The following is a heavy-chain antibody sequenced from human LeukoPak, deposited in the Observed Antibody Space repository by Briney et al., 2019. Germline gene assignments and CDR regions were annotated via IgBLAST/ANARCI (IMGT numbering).Heavy chain of an antibody. J-gene: IGHJ4*02. CDR1: GFTFSNYA. Sequence: PGGSPRLSCAASGFTFSNYAMSWVRQAPGKGLEWVSAVSGSGASTYYADSVKGRFTISRDNSKNTLYLQMNSLRAGDTAVYYCAKTMSTVITHFDYWGQGTLVTVSS. CDR3: AKTMSTVITHFDY. CDR2: VSGSGAST. D-gene: IGHD4-23*01. V-gene: IGHV3-23*01.